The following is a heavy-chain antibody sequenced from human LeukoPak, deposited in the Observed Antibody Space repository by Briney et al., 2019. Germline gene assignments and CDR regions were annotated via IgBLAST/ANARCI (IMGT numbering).Heavy chain of an antibody. J-gene: IGHJ4*02. D-gene: IGHD5-12*01. V-gene: IGHV3-48*03. CDR1: GFSFSVYE. CDR3: TNRTVATNFDY. CDR2: ISSSGTTT. Sequence: GGSLRLSCAASGFSFSVYEMHWVRQAPGKGLEWISDISSSGTTTYYADSVKGRFTISRDNAKNSLYLQMNSLRAEDTAVYYCTNRTVATNFDYWGQGTLVTVSS.